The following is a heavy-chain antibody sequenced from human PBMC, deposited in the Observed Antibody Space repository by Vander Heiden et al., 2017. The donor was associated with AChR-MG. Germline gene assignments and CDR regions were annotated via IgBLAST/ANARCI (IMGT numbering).Heavy chain of an antibody. CDR2: IYPGDSET. J-gene: IGHJ6*03. Sequence: EVQLVQSGAAVKKPGESLKISCKGSGYSFTSYWIGWVRQMPGKGLEWMGIIYPGDSETRYSPSFQGQGTISADKSISTAYLQWSSLKASDTAMYYCARLGYYDSSGYYYYYYYMDVWGKGTTVTVSS. CDR3: ARLGYYDSSGYYYYYYYMDV. V-gene: IGHV5-51*01. CDR1: GYSFTSYW. D-gene: IGHD3-22*01.